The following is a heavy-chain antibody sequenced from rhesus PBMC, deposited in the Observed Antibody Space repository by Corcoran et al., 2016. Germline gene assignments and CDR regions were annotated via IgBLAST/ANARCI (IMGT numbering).Heavy chain of an antibody. CDR3: VGYYEDDYGYYYENDY. D-gene: IGHD3-9*01. CDR1: GGSISDSYR. CDR2: IYGSSTST. Sequence: QVQLQESGPGVVKPSETLSLTCAVSGGSISDSYRWSWIRQPPGKGLEWMGYIYGSSTSTNTNPSHKSRVTISKDTSTDQFSLKLSSVTAADTAVYYCVGYYEDDYGYYYENDYWGQGVLVTVSS. V-gene: IGHV4S10*01. J-gene: IGHJ4*01.